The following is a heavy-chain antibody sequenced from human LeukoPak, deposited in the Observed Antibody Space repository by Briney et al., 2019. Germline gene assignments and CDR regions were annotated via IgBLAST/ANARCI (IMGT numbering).Heavy chain of an antibody. CDR3: ARGGIVGAQTLGFFDY. J-gene: IGHJ4*02. V-gene: IGHV1-18*01. Sequence: ASVKVSCKASGYTFTNYGISWVRQAPGQGLEWMGWVSAYADDTNYVQKFQGRITMTTDTSTSTAYVELRSLRSDDTAVYYCARGGIVGAQTLGFFDYWGQGTLVTVSS. D-gene: IGHD1-26*01. CDR2: VSAYADDT. CDR1: GYTFTNYG.